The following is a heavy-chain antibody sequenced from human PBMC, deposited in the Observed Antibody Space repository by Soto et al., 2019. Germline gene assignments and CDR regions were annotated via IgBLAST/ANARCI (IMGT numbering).Heavy chain of an antibody. V-gene: IGHV5-51*01. D-gene: IGHD3-3*01. CDR2: IYPSDSDT. CDR1: YYNSTGYW. J-gene: IGHJ4*02. Sequence: GESLKFSCHCSYYNSTGYWIALLRQMPGKGVELMGIIYPSDSDTRYRPSFQGQVTISADKPISPAYLQWSRLRASDTAMYYCARGGVSTRTFDYWGQGTTVTVSS. CDR3: ARGGVSTRTFDY.